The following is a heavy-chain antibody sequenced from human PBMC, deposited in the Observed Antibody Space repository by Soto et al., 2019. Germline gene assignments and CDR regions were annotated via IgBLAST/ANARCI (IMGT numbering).Heavy chain of an antibody. Sequence: GGSLRLSCAASGFTFSSYAMSWVRQAPGKGLEWVSAISGSGGSTYYADSVKGRFTISRDNSKNTLYLQMNSLRAEDTAVYYCANMEQQLVPVGYYYYYYMDVWGKGTTVTVSS. CDR2: ISGSGGST. V-gene: IGHV3-23*01. D-gene: IGHD6-13*01. CDR3: ANMEQQLVPVGYYYYYYMDV. CDR1: GFTFSSYA. J-gene: IGHJ6*03.